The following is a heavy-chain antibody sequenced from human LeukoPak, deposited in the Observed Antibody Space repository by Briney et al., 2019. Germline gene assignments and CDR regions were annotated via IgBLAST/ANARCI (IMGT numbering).Heavy chain of an antibody. CDR2: IYTSGST. CDR3: ARGSSIQDPFDY. J-gene: IGHJ4*02. Sequence: SETLSLTCAVSGGSLCSYYWSWLRQPAGQRLGWIGRIYTSGSTNYNPSLKSRVTMSVDTSKNQFSLKLTSVTAADTAVYYCARGSSIQDPFDYWGQGTLVTVSS. CDR1: GGSLCSYY. D-gene: IGHD6-13*01. V-gene: IGHV4-4*07.